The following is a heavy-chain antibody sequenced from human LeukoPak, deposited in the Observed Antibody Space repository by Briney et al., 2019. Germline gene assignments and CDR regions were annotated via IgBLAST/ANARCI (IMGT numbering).Heavy chain of an antibody. V-gene: IGHV3-74*01. CDR2: INGDGSNV. J-gene: IGHJ4*02. Sequence: PGGSLRLSCAASGFIFSNYYMHWVRQAPGKGLVWVSHINGDGSNVNYADSVKGRFTISRDNAKNTLYLQMNSLRVEDTALYYCGRGKSPAAVDDWGQGTPVTVPS. CDR1: GFIFSNYY. D-gene: IGHD2-2*01. CDR3: GRGKSPAAVDD.